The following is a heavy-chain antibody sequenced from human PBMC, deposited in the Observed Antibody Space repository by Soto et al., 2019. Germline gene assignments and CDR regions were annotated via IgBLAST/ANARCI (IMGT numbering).Heavy chain of an antibody. V-gene: IGHV1-3*01. CDR2: INAGNGNT. Sequence: GASVKVSCKASGYTFTSYAMHWVRQAPGQRLEWMGWINAGNGNTKYSQKFQGRVTITRDTSASTAYMELSSLRSEDTAVYYCAREHVLRFLEWLFSPFDYRGQGTLGTVSS. D-gene: IGHD3-3*01. CDR1: GYTFTSYA. J-gene: IGHJ4*02. CDR3: AREHVLRFLEWLFSPFDY.